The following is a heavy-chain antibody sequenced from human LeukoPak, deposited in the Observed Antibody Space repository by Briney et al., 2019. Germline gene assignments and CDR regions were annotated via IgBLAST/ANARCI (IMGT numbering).Heavy chain of an antibody. J-gene: IGHJ4*02. V-gene: IGHV3-15*01. CDR2: IKSKTDGGTT. Sequence: GGSLRLSCAASGFTFSSYAMSWVRQAPGKGLEWVGRIKSKTDGGTTDYAAPVKGRFTISGDDSKNTLYLQMNSLKTEDTAVYYCTTDVCWGWCSGWYQTIAYWGQGTLVTVSS. D-gene: IGHD6-19*01. CDR1: GFTFSSYA. CDR3: TTDVCWGWCSGWYQTIAY.